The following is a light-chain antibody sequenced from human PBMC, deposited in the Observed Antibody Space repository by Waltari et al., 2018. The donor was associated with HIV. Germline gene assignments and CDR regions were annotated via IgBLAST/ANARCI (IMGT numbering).Light chain of an antibody. V-gene: IGKV1-5*03. CDR3: QQFQTFRT. J-gene: IGKJ1*01. CDR2: KAS. Sequence: IQMTQSPSTLSASVGDRVTITCRASQNITTHFAWYQQKSGKSPKLLIYKASSLERGVPSRFSGSGTGTEFSLTINSLQPADLAVYFCQQFQTFRTFGQGTKVE. CDR1: QNITTH.